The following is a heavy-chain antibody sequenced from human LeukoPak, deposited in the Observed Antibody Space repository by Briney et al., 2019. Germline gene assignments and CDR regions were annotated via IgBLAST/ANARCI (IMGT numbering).Heavy chain of an antibody. D-gene: IGHD1-26*01. J-gene: IGHJ3*02. CDR3: ARDLKVVGASAAGAFDI. V-gene: IGHV3-30*03. CDR1: GFTFSTYG. CDR2: ISYDGSTK. Sequence: GGSLRLSCTASGFTFSTYGMHWVRQAPGKGLEWVTLISYDGSTKYYSDSVKGRFTLSRDNSKNTLYLQMNSLRAGDTAVYYCARDLKVVGASAAGAFDIWGQGTMVTVSS.